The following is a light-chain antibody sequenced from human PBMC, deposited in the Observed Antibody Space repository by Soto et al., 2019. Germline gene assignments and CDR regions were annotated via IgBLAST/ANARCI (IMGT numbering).Light chain of an antibody. J-gene: IGKJ1*01. CDR1: QSVSSSY. V-gene: IGKV3-20*01. Sequence: EIVLTQSPGTLSVSPGERATLSCRASQSVSSSYVAWYQQKPCQAPRLLIYAASGRATGIPDRFSGSGSGTDFTLTISRLEPEDFGVYHCQQYGTSPWTFGQGTKVEIK. CDR2: AAS. CDR3: QQYGTSPWT.